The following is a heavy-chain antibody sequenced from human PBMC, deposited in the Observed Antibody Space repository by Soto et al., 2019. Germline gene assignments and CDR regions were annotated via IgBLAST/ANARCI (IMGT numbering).Heavy chain of an antibody. J-gene: IGHJ4*02. CDR1: GYTFTSYG. D-gene: IGHD1-26*01. CDR2: ISANNGNT. Sequence: QDQLVQSGAEVKKPGASVKVSCKASGYTFTSYGISWVRQAPGQGLEWMGWISANNGNTNYVQKLQGRVTMTTDTSTSTAHMELRSLRSDDTAVYYCARDRGRYALDSWGQGTLVTVSS. CDR3: ARDRGRYALDS. V-gene: IGHV1-18*01.